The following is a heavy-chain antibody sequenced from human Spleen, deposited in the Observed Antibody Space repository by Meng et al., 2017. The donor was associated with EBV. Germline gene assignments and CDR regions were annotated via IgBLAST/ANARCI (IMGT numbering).Heavy chain of an antibody. CDR1: GGPSGTYS. D-gene: IGHD3-16*01. Sequence: QEYLVQSGAEVKKPGSAGKASCQAFGGPSGTYSIAWVRQAPGRGLEGMGGIITLSGTPTYAQKFQGRLTITADPSTRTTYMELRGLTSDDMAIYYCARGHYDGYWGQGTLVTVSS. V-gene: IGHV1-69*01. CDR3: ARGHYDGY. J-gene: IGHJ4*02. CDR2: IITLSGTP.